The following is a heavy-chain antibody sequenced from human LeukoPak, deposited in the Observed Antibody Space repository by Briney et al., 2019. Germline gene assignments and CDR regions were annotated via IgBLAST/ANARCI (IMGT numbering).Heavy chain of an antibody. CDR2: IIPIFGAA. V-gene: IGHV1-69*05. D-gene: IGHD3-22*01. CDR3: AGEPPYPGHYDSSGYYPNWFDP. CDR1: GGTFSSYA. Sequence: GASVKVSCKASGGTFSSYAISWVRQAPGQGLEWMGRIIPIFGAANYAQKFQGRVTITTDESTSTAYMELSSLRSEDTAVYYCAGEPPYPGHYDSSGYYPNWFDPWGQGTLVTVSS. J-gene: IGHJ5*02.